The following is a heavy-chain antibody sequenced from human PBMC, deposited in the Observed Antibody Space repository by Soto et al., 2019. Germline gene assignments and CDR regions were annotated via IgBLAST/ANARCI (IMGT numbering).Heavy chain of an antibody. D-gene: IGHD5-18*01. Sequence: LSLTSTLSCGSISLGGYSWIWIRQHPGKGLEWIGYIYYSASTYYNPSLKSRVTISVDTSKKQFSLKLSSVTAADTAVYYCARVSHGPFDYWGQGTLVTVSS. CDR1: CGSISLGGYS. V-gene: IGHV4-31*03. J-gene: IGHJ4*02. CDR3: ARVSHGPFDY. CDR2: IYYSAST.